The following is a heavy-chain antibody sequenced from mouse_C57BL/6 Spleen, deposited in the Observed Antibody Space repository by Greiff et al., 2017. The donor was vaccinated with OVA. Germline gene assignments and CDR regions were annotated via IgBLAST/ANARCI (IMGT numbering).Heavy chain of an antibody. Sequence: VKLVESGAELARPGASVKLSCKASGYTFTSYGISWVKQRTGQGLEWIGEIYPRSGNTYYNEKFKGKATLTADKSSSTAYMELRSLTSEDSAVYFCARSDTTVVAGNYWGQGTTLTVSS. CDR2: IYPRSGNT. D-gene: IGHD1-1*01. CDR3: ARSDTTVVAGNY. J-gene: IGHJ2*01. V-gene: IGHV1-81*01. CDR1: GYTFTSYG.